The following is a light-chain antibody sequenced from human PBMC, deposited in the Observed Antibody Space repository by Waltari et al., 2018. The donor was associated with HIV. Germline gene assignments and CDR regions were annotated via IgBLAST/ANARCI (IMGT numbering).Light chain of an antibody. CDR1: SSNIGADYD. CDR3: QSYDNSLSGTYV. J-gene: IGLJ1*01. V-gene: IGLV1-40*01. Sequence: QRLTISCTGSSSNIGADYDVHWYQHLPGTAPKVIIYGNTNRPSGVPDRFSGSKSGTSASLVITGLQAEDEADYYCQSYDNSLSGTYVFGGGTKVNVL. CDR2: GNT.